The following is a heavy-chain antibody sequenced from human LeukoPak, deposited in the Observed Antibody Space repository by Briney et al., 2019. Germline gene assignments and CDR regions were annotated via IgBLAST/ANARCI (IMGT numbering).Heavy chain of an antibody. Sequence: PGGSLRLSCAASGFTFSNYKMNWVRQAPGKGLEWVSYISSSGSIIYYSDSVKGRFTISRDNAKNSLYLQMNSLRAEDTAVYYCAKENDFVYWGQGTLVTVSS. CDR2: ISSSGSII. CDR3: AKENDFVY. CDR1: GFTFSNYK. J-gene: IGHJ4*02. V-gene: IGHV3-48*03. D-gene: IGHD3-3*01.